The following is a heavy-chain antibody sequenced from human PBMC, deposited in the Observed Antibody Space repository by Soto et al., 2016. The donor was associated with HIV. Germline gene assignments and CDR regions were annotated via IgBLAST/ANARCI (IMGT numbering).Heavy chain of an antibody. CDR2: ISGSGGST. CDR1: DSPLVSYA. CDR3: AEAGAGYSSSWYGAFDY. Sequence: EVQLLESGGGLVQPGGSRRDSPVQPLDSPLVSYAMSWVRQAPGKGPEWVSVISGSGGSTYYADSVKGRFTISRDNSKKTLYLQMNSLRAEDTAVYYCAEAGAGYSSSWYGAFDYWGQGTLVTVSS. J-gene: IGHJ4*02. D-gene: IGHD6-13*01. V-gene: IGHV3-23*01.